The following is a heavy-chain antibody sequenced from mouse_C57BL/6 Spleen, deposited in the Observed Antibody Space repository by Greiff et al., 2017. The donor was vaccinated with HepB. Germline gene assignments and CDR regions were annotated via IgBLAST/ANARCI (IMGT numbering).Heavy chain of an antibody. V-gene: IGHV1-82*01. CDR1: GYDFSSSW. D-gene: IGHD1-2*01. CDR3: ARLRLGFAY. CDR2: IYPGDGAT. Sequence: LQESGPELVKPGASVKISCKASGYDFSSSWMNWVKQRPGQGLEGIGRIYPGDGATNYNGKFKGKATLTAYKSSSPAYMQLSSLTSEDSAVYFCARLRLGFAYWGQGTLVTVSA. J-gene: IGHJ3*01.